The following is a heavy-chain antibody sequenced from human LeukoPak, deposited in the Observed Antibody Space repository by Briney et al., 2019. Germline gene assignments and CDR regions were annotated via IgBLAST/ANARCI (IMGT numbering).Heavy chain of an antibody. CDR2: ISYDGSNK. D-gene: IGHD6-13*01. CDR1: GFTFSSYG. V-gene: IGHV3-30*18. Sequence: GRSLRLSCAASGFTFSSYGMHWVRQAPGKGLEWVAVISYDGSNKYYADSVKGRFTISRDNSKNTLYLQMNSLRAEDTAVYYCAKESTYIAAAGTTNAFDIWGQGTMVTVSS. CDR3: AKESTYIAAAGTTNAFDI. J-gene: IGHJ3*02.